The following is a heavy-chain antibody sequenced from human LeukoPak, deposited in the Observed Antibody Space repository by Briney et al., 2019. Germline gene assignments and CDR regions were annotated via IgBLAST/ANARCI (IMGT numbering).Heavy chain of an antibody. CDR1: GFTFSSCS. CDR2: ISGSSSYI. Sequence: GGSLRLSCAASGFTFSSCSMTWVRQAPGKGLEWVSSISGSSSYIYYADSVKGRFTISRDNAKNSLYLQMNSLRAEDTAVYYCAVDFWSGYYILHWGQGTLLTVSS. J-gene: IGHJ1*01. CDR3: AVDFWSGYYILH. D-gene: IGHD3-3*01. V-gene: IGHV3-21*01.